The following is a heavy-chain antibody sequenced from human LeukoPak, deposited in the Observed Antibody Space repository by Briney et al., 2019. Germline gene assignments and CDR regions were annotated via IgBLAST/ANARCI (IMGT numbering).Heavy chain of an antibody. J-gene: IGHJ5*02. CDR1: GYSISSGYY. D-gene: IGHD2-2*01. CDR2: VYHSGCT. Sequence: PSETLSLTCAVSGYSISSGYYWAWILQPPGKGLDWLGSVYHSGCTYYNPSLKSRVTISVDPSNNQFSLKLSSVTAADTAVYYCARTTWDIVVVPAAGWFDPWGQGTLVTVSS. CDR3: ARTTWDIVVVPAAGWFDP. V-gene: IGHV4-38-2*01.